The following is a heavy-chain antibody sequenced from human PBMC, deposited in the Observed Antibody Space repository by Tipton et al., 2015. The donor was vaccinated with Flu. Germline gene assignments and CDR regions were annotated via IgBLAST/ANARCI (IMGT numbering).Heavy chain of an antibody. CDR2: VYNNQYT. D-gene: IGHD4-11*01. Sequence: TLSLTCTVSGGSIGSYYWNWIRQSPGKGLEWIGYVYNNQYTKYNPSLKSRVTISIDTSKNQFSLKMKSVTATDMAVYYCARRDYSNYVSDPKSWFDPWGQGTLVAVSS. V-gene: IGHV4-4*09. J-gene: IGHJ5*02. CDR1: GGSIGSYY. CDR3: ARRDYSNYVSDPKSWFDP.